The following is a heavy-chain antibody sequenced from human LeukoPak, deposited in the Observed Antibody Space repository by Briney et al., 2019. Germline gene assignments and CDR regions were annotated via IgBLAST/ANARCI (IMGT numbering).Heavy chain of an antibody. J-gene: IGHJ4*02. V-gene: IGHV1-8*01. D-gene: IGHD3-22*01. Sequence: ASVKVSCKAPGYTFTASDVNWVRQATGQGLEWMGWMNPDSGNTGYAQKFQGRVTMTRNTSISTAYMELNSLTSEDTAVYYCARAFDRWSYVFGLFWGQGTLVTVSS. CDR1: GYTFTASD. CDR2: MNPDSGNT. CDR3: ARAFDRWSYVFGLF.